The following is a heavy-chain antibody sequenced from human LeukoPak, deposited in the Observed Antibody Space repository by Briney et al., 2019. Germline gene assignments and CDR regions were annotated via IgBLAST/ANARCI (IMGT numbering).Heavy chain of an antibody. J-gene: IGHJ4*02. CDR2: ISGSGGTA. V-gene: IGHV3-23*01. CDR1: GFTFSIYA. D-gene: IGHD3-22*01. CDR3: AKKGYYDGSGYYMYYFDH. Sequence: PGGSLRLSCAASGFTFSIYAMSWVRQAPGKGLKWVSAISGSGGTAYYADSVKGRFTISRDNSKNTLYLQMNSLRAEDTAVYYCAKKGYYDGSGYYMYYFDHWGQGTLVTVSS.